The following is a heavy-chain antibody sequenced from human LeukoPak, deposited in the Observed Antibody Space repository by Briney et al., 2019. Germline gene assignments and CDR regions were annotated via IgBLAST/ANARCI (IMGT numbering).Heavy chain of an antibody. CDR3: AREINNFFDL. CDR2: ISGSGGST. Sequence: GGSLRLSCAASGFTFSSYAMSWVRQAPGKGLEWVSAISGSGGSTYYADSVKGRFTISRDNAKNSLYLQMNSLRDEDTAVYSCAREINNFFDLWGQGTLVTVSS. CDR1: GFTFSSYA. J-gene: IGHJ5*02. V-gene: IGHV3-23*01.